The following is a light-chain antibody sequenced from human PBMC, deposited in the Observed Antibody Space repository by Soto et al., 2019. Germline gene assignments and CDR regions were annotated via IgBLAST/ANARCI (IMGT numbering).Light chain of an antibody. CDR3: AAWDDSVNEYV. CDR2: GNN. V-gene: IGLV1-44*01. CDR1: SSNIGRNS. J-gene: IGLJ1*01. Sequence: QSVLTQAPSVSGTPGQRVTITCSGSSSNIGRNSVNWYQHLPGTAPKLLTHGNNHRPSGVPDRFSGSKSGTSASLAISGLQPEDEADYCCAAWDDSVNEYVFGDGTKVIDL.